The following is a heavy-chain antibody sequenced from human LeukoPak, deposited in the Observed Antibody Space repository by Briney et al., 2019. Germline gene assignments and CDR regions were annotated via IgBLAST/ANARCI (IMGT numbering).Heavy chain of an antibody. Sequence: TGGSLRLSCAASGFTVSSNYMSWVRQAPGKGLEWVSAIYSGGSTYYADSVKGRFTISRDNSKNTLYLQMNSLRAEDTAVYYCARGQWSSYYFDYWGQGTLVTVSS. D-gene: IGHD2-15*01. CDR3: ARGQWSSYYFDY. V-gene: IGHV3-66*01. CDR1: GFTVSSNY. CDR2: IYSGGST. J-gene: IGHJ4*02.